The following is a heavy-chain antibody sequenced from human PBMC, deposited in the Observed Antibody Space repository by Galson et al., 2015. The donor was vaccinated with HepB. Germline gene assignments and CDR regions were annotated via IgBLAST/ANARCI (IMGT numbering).Heavy chain of an antibody. J-gene: IGHJ4*02. CDR3: AKDLLTLSSLDY. Sequence: SLRLSCAASGFTFSSYGMSWVRQAPGKGLEWASSISGGGSSTYYADSVKGRFTISRDNSKNTLYLQMNSLRAEDTAVYYCAKDLLTLSSLDYWGQGTLVTVSS. D-gene: IGHD2-2*01. CDR2: ISGGGSST. CDR1: GFTFSSYG. V-gene: IGHV3-23*01.